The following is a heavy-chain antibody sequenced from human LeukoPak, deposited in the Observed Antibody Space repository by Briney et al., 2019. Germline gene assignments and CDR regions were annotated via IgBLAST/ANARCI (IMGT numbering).Heavy chain of an antibody. CDR2: MNPNSGNT. Sequence: GASVKVSCKASGYTFTSYDINWVRQATGQGLEWMGWMNPNSGNTGYAQKFQGRVTMTRNTSISTAYMELSSLRSEGTAVYYCARGKGKIQLWFKPNYYYYGMDVWGQGTTVTVSS. J-gene: IGHJ6*02. V-gene: IGHV1-8*01. CDR1: GYTFTSYD. D-gene: IGHD5-18*01. CDR3: ARGKGKIQLWFKPNYYYYGMDV.